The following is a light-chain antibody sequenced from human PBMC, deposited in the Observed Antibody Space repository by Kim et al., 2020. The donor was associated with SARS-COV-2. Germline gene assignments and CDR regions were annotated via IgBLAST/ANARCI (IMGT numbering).Light chain of an antibody. V-gene: IGLV6-57*03. CDR1: SGSISSNY. Sequence: NLSCPRISGSISSNYVKWDQQPPGSAPTTVIAEDNQRPSGVPDRFSGSSDSSSNSASLTISGLKTEDEADYYCQSYVGSNQVFGRGTKLTVL. J-gene: IGLJ3*02. CDR3: QSYVGSNQV. CDR2: EDN.